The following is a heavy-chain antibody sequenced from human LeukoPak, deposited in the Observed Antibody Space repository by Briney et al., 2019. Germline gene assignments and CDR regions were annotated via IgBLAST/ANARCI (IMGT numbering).Heavy chain of an antibody. CDR3: ARTVPRSLHPYDY. CDR1: GGSISSYY. Sequence: PSETLSLTCTVSGGSISSYYWSWIRQPPGKGLEWIGYIYYSGSTNYNPSLKSRVTISVDTSKNQFSLKLSSVTAADTAVYYCARTVPRSLHPYDYWGQGTLVTVSS. V-gene: IGHV4-59*01. J-gene: IGHJ4*02. CDR2: IYYSGST. D-gene: IGHD1-26*01.